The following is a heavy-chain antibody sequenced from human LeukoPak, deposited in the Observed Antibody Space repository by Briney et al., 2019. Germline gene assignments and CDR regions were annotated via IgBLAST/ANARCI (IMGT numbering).Heavy chain of an antibody. J-gene: IGHJ4*02. CDR2: IYYSGST. CDR1: GGSISSYY. CDR3: ARGAISYLDY. Sequence: SETLSLTCTVSGGSISSYYWSWIRQPPGKGLEWIGYIYYSGSTNYNPSLKSRVTISVDTSKNQFSLKLSTVTAADTAVYYCARGAISYLDYWGQGTLVTVSS. D-gene: IGHD2/OR15-2a*01. V-gene: IGHV4-59*01.